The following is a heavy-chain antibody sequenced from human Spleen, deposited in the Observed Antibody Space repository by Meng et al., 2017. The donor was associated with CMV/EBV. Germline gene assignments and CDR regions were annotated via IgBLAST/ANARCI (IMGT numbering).Heavy chain of an antibody. CDR2: INSDGSST. CDR1: GFTVSSED. D-gene: IGHD6-13*01. CDR3: ARAAAGVLSRWFDY. V-gene: IGHV3-74*02. Sequence: GELVESGGGCGQPGGSLRLSCAVSGFTVSSEDMHWVRQATGKGLEWVSRINSDGSSTSYADSVKGRFTISRDNAKNTLYLQMNSLRAEDTAVYYCARAAAGVLSRWFDYWGQGTLVTVSS. J-gene: IGHJ4*02.